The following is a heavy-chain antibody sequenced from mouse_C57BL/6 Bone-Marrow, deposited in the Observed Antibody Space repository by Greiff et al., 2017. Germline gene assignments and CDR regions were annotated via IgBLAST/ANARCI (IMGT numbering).Heavy chain of an antibody. V-gene: IGHV1-55*01. D-gene: IGHD2-3*01. J-gene: IGHJ4*01. CDR3: AGGYYGNAMDY. CDR2: IYPGSGST. CDR1: GYTFTSYW. Sequence: QVQLQQPGAELVKPGASVKLSCKASGYTFTSYWMHWVKQRPGQGLEWIGDIYPGSGSTNYNEKFKSKATLTVDTSSSTAYMQLSSLTSEDSAVYYCAGGYYGNAMDYWGQGTSVTVSS.